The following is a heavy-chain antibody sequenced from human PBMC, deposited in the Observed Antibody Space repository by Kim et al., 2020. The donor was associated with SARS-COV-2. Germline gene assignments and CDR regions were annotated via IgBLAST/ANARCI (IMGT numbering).Heavy chain of an antibody. Sequence: ASVKVSCKLSGHSLTELSIHWVRQAPGKGLEWVGGLDSEDGGTTYAQNLQGRVTMTEDTSTDTAYMQLSGLRPDDTAVYYCATDSGLEYWGQGSLVTVSS. CDR2: LDSEDGGT. V-gene: IGHV1-24*01. CDR1: GHSLTELS. J-gene: IGHJ4*02. D-gene: IGHD1-1*01. CDR3: ATDSGLEY.